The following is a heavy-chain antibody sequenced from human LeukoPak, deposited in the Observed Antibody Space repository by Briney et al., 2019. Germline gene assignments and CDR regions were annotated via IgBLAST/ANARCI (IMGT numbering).Heavy chain of an antibody. V-gene: IGHV3-23*01. CDR2: ISGSGGST. D-gene: IGHD5-18*01. Sequence: GGSLRLSCAASGFTFSTYAMSWVRQAPGKGLEWVSGISGSGGSTYYADSVKGRFTISRDNSKNTLYLQMNSLRAEDTAIYYCAKDLDTTKVLDYWGQGTLVTVSS. J-gene: IGHJ4*02. CDR3: AKDLDTTKVLDY. CDR1: GFTFSTYA.